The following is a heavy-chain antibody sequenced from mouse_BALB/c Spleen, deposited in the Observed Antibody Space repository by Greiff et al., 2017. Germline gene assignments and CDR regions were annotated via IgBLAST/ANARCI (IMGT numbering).Heavy chain of an antibody. J-gene: IGHJ4*01. D-gene: IGHD2-3*01. CDR1: GFTFSSYG. Sequence: EVQRVESGGDLVKPGGSLKLSCAASGFTFSSYGMSWVRQTPDKRLEWVATISSGGSYTYYPDSVKGRFTISRDNAKNTLYLQMSSLKSEDTAMYYCARQMELHYAMDYWGQGTSVTVSS. CDR2: ISSGGSYT. CDR3: ARQMELHYAMDY. V-gene: IGHV5-6*01.